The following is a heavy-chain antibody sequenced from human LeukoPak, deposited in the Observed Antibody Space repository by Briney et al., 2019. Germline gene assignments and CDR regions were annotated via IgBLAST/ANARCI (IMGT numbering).Heavy chain of an antibody. V-gene: IGHV3-23*01. CDR1: GFTFSNFY. D-gene: IGHD1-1*01. CDR2: ITGSGTVT. J-gene: IGHJ4*02. CDR3: AKVSWHDAGGY. Sequence: GGSLRLSCAASGFTFSNFYMSWVRQAPGKGLEWVSAITGSGTVTHYADSATGPFTISRENSKKTLYLQMTSLRVADPAIYYRAKVSWHDAGGYWGQGTLVTVSS.